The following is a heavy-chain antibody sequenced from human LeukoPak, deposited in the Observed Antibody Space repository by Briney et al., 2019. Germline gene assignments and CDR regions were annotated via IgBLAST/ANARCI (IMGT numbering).Heavy chain of an antibody. V-gene: IGHV3-30*02. Sequence: GGSLRLSCAASGFTFSSYGVHWVRQAPGKGMEWVAIIRYDGSRKSYEDAVKGRFTISRDNSKNTLYLQMNSLRAEDTSVYYCAKDRRRGYPYVDYWGQGTLVTVSS. CDR1: GFTFSSYG. D-gene: IGHD5-18*01. CDR2: IRYDGSRK. CDR3: AKDRRRGYPYVDY. J-gene: IGHJ4*02.